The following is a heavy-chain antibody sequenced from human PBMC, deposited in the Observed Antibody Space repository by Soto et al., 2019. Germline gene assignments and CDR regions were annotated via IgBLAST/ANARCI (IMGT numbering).Heavy chain of an antibody. Sequence: QITLKESGPTLVKPTQTLTLTCTFSGFSLSTGGMGVGWIRQPPGKALEWLALIYWDGDRRYRPSLMSRLTIAKDTPKQQVVLTMTNMDPVDTATYYCVHSRCGGDCLQSYSSHYYYGMDIWGQGTTVTVSS. V-gene: IGHV2-5*02. CDR2: IYWDGDR. CDR3: VHSRCGGDCLQSYSSHYYYGMDI. D-gene: IGHD2-21*02. J-gene: IGHJ6*02. CDR1: GFSLSTGGMG.